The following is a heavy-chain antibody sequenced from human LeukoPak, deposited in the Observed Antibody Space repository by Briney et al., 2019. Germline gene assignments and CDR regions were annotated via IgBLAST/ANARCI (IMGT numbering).Heavy chain of an antibody. CDR3: AKYRSRAIAAAGDAFDI. CDR1: GFTFSSYA. J-gene: IGHJ3*02. Sequence: GGSLRLSCAASGFTFSSYAMSWVRQAPGKGLEWVSAISGSGGSTYYADSVKGRFTISRDNSKNTLYLQMNSLRAEDTAVYYCAKYRSRAIAAAGDAFDIWGQGTRVTVSS. V-gene: IGHV3-23*01. CDR2: ISGSGGST. D-gene: IGHD6-25*01.